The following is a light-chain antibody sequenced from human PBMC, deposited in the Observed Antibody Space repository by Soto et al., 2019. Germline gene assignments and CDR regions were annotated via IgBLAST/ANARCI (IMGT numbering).Light chain of an antibody. CDR2: GAS. Sequence: EIVMTQSPVTLSVSPGERATLSCRASQSVSSNLAWYQQKPGQAPRLLIYGASTRATGIPARFSGSGSGTEFILTISSLQSEDFAVYYCQQYNDWPPGTFGQGTKLEIK. J-gene: IGKJ2*01. CDR1: QSVSSN. CDR3: QQYNDWPPGT. V-gene: IGKV3-15*01.